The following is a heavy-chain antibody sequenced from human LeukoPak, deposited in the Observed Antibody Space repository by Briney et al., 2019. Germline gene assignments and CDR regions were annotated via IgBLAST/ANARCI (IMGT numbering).Heavy chain of an antibody. V-gene: IGHV3-30*02. D-gene: IGHD3-22*01. CDR1: GFSFSSYG. J-gene: IGHJ3*02. CDR2: IRYDGSSQ. CDR3: ATRDYYDSSGYPDAFDI. Sequence: GGSLRLSCAASGFSFSSYGMHWLRQAPGRGLEWVAFIRYDGSSQYYADSMKGRVTISRDNSKNTLYLHMNSLRAEDTAVYYCATRDYYDSSGYPDAFDIWGQGTMVTVSS.